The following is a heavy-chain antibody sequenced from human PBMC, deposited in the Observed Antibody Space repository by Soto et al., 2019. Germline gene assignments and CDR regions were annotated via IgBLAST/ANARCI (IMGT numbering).Heavy chain of an antibody. CDR3: AKRMETPGVLDS. CDR2: ISDDGSNK. Sequence: GGSLRLSCAASGFTFSSYAMHWVRQAPGKGLEGVAVISDDGSNKYYADSVKGRFTISRDNSKNTLYLQMNSLRAEDTAVYYCAKRMETPGVLDSWGQGTLVTVSS. D-gene: IGHD1-1*01. CDR1: GFTFSSYA. J-gene: IGHJ4*02. V-gene: IGHV3-30-3*02.